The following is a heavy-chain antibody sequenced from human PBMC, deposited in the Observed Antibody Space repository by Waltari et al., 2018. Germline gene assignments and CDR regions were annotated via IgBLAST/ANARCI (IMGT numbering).Heavy chain of an antibody. CDR2: IWYDGSNK. V-gene: IGHV3-33*01. Sequence: VQPGRSLRLSCAASGFTFSSYGLHWVRQAPGKGLEWLAVIWYDGSNKYYADSVKGRFTISRDNSKNTLYLQMNSLRAEDTAVYYCARDPSSWYLNWYFDLWGRGTLVTVSS. J-gene: IGHJ2*01. D-gene: IGHD6-13*01. CDR1: GFTFSSYG. CDR3: ARDPSSWYLNWYFDL.